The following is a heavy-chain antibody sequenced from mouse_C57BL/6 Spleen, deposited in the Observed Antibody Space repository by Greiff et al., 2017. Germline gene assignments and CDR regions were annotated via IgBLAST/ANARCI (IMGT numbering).Heavy chain of an antibody. Sequence: QVQLKQSGPELVKPGASVKISCKASGYAFSSSWMNWVKQRPGKGLEWIGRIYPGDGDTNYNGKFKGKATLTADKSSSTAYMQLSSLTSEDSAVYYCANQTAYYCDYWGQGTTLTVSS. D-gene: IGHD4-1*01. CDR1: GYAFSSSW. V-gene: IGHV1-82*01. CDR3: ANQTAYYCDY. CDR2: IYPGDGDT. J-gene: IGHJ2*01.